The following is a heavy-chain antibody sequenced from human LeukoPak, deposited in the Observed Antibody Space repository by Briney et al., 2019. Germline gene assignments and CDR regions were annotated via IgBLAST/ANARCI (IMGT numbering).Heavy chain of an antibody. J-gene: IGHJ4*02. D-gene: IGHD3-9*01. Sequence: GGSLRLSCSASGFTFSSYTMNWVHQAPGKGLEWVSYISSSSSTIYYADSVKGRFTISRDNSKNTLYLQMNSLRAEDTAVYYCAGEGQEFDLYWGQGTLVTVSS. CDR3: AGEGQEFDLY. CDR2: ISSSSSTI. CDR1: GFTFSSYT. V-gene: IGHV3-48*01.